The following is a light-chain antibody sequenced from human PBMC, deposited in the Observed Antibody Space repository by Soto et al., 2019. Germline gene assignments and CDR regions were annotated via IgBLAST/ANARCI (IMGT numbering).Light chain of an antibody. J-gene: IGKJ2*01. CDR1: QNIYTY. Sequence: DIQMTQSPSSLSASVGDRVTVTCRASQNIYTYLNLYQQKPGKAPKLLIYGASSLQSGVPLRFSGGGSRTDFTLTISSLQSEDFATYYCQQSYRRPYTFGQGTKLEIK. CDR2: GAS. V-gene: IGKV1-39*01. CDR3: QQSYRRPYT.